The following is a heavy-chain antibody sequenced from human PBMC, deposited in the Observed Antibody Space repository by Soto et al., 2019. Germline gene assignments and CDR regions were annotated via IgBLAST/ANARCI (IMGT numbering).Heavy chain of an antibody. D-gene: IGHD1-26*01. Sequence: QVQLQELGPGLVKPSETLSLTCTVSGGSISSYYWSWIRQAPGKGLEWIGYIHFSGSTKYNPSLNSRVTTSIDTSNNQFSLKVTSVTAADTAVYYCARQYSNAFDYWGQGTLVTVSS. J-gene: IGHJ4*02. CDR1: GGSISSYY. CDR2: IHFSGST. V-gene: IGHV4-59*08. CDR3: ARQYSNAFDY.